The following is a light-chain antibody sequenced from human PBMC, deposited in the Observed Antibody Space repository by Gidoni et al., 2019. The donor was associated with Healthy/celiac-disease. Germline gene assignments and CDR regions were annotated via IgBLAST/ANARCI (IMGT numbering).Light chain of an antibody. CDR2: GAS. V-gene: IGKV3-20*01. CDR1: LSVSSSY. J-gene: IGKJ2*01. CDR3: QQYGSSPYT. Sequence: EILLTQSPGTLSLSPGERATLSCRASLSVSSSYLAWYQQKPGQAPRLLIYGASSRATGIPDRFSGSGSGTDFTLTISRLEPEDFAVYYCQQYGSSPYTXGXGTKLEIK.